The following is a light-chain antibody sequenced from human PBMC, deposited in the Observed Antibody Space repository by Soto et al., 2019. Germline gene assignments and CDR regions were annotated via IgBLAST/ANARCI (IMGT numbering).Light chain of an antibody. CDR2: SNN. J-gene: IGLJ1*01. CDR1: SSNIGSNY. V-gene: IGLV1-47*02. CDR3: AAWDDSLSGFYV. Sequence: QSVLTQPPSASGTPGRRVAISCSGSSSNIGSNYVYWYQQLPGTAPKLLIYSNNQRPSGVPDRFSGSKSGTSASLAISGLRSEDEADYYCAAWDDSLSGFYVFGTGTQLTVL.